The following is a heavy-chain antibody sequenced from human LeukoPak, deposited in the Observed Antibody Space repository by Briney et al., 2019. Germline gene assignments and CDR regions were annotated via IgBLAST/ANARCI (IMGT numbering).Heavy chain of an antibody. CDR2: IYYSGST. J-gene: IGHJ5*02. D-gene: IGHD2-2*01. Sequence: SETLSLTCTVSGGSISSYYWSWIRQPPGKGLEWIGYIYYSGSTNYNPSLKSRVTISVDTSKNQFSLKLSSVTAADTAVYYCARAQIHHQLGNWFDPWGQGTLVTVSS. CDR1: GGSISSYY. V-gene: IGHV4-59*12. CDR3: ARAQIHHQLGNWFDP.